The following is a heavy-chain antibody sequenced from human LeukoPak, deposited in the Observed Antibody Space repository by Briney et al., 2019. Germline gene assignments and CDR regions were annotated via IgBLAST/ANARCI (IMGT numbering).Heavy chain of an antibody. CDR1: GFRFSNYW. CDR3: ARDLKVGVSRSY. D-gene: IGHD2-2*01. J-gene: IGHJ4*02. V-gene: IGHV3-7*01. Sequence: GGSLRLSCAASGFRFSNYWMSWVRHAPGKGLEWVAIIKQDGSEKFYVDSVKGRFSISRDNAKNSLFLHMNSLRVEDTAVYYCARDLKVGVSRSYWGQGTLVTVSS. CDR2: IKQDGSEK.